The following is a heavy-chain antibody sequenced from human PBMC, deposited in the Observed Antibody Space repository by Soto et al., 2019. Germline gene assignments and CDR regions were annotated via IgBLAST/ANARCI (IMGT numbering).Heavy chain of an antibody. CDR3: ARDPSDYYDSSGYDYGMDV. V-gene: IGHV3-11*01. CDR1: GFTFSDYY. Sequence: LRLSCAASGFTFSDYYTSWIRQAPGKGLEWVSYISSSGSTIYYADSVKGRFTISRDNAKNSLYLRMNSLRAEDTAVYYCARDPSDYYDSSGYDYGMDVWGQGTTVTVSS. J-gene: IGHJ6*02. D-gene: IGHD3-22*01. CDR2: ISSSGSTI.